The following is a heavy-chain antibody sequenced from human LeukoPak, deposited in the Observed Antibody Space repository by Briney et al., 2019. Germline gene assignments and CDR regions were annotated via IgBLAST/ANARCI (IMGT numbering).Heavy chain of an antibody. Sequence: PGGSLRLSCAASGFTVSSNYMSWVRQAPGKGLEWVAGLSGSGGGTNYADSVQGRFTISRDNPKNTLYLQMNSLRAEDTAVYFCAKRGVVIRVFLVGFHKEAYYFDSWGQGALVTVSS. V-gene: IGHV3-53*01. CDR2: LSGSGGGT. D-gene: IGHD3-10*01. CDR3: AKRGVVIRVFLVGFHKEAYYFDS. CDR1: GFTVSSNY. J-gene: IGHJ4*02.